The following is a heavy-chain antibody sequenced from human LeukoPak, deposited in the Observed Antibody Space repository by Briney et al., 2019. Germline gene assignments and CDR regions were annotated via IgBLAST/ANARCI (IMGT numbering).Heavy chain of an antibody. CDR1: GFTFSSYG. CDR2: IRYDGSNK. J-gene: IGHJ4*02. D-gene: IGHD6-19*01. Sequence: GGSLRLSCAASGFTFSSYGMHWVRQAPGKGLEWVAFIRYDGSNKYYADSVKGRFTISRDNSKNTLYLQMNSLRAEDTAVYYCAKDPDRYSSGWYMGYFDYWGQGTLVTVSS. V-gene: IGHV3-30*02. CDR3: AKDPDRYSSGWYMGYFDY.